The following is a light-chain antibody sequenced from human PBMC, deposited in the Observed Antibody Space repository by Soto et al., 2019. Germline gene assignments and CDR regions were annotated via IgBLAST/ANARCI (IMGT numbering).Light chain of an antibody. CDR1: QSISSW. J-gene: IGKJ2*01. CDR2: QGS. CDR3: QQYNTYPYS. V-gene: IGKV1-5*03. Sequence: DIQMTQSPSTLSASVGDRVTITCRASQSISSWLAWYQQKPGKAPKLLIYQGSHLQSGVPSRFSGSGSGSEFTLSISGLQPDDFATYYCQQYNTYPYSFGQGTKVDIK.